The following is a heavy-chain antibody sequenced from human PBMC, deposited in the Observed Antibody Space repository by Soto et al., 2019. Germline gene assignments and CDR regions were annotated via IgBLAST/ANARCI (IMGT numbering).Heavy chain of an antibody. J-gene: IGHJ6*02. CDR2: IIPIFGTA. Sequence: QVQLVQSGAEVKKPGSSVKVSCKASGGTFSSYAISWVQQAPGQGLEWMGGIIPIFGTANYAQKFQGRVTITADESTSTAYMELSSLRSEDTAVYYCARDQAMGEISPRDYYGMDVWGQGTTVTVSS. V-gene: IGHV1-69*01. CDR3: ARDQAMGEISPRDYYGMDV. D-gene: IGHD5-18*01. CDR1: GGTFSSYA.